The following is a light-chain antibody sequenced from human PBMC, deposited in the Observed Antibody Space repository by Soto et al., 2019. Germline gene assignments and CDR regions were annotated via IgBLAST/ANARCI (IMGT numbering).Light chain of an antibody. Sequence: EIVLTKSPATLSLSPGDRATLSCRASQSVSSYLAWYQQKPGQAPRLLIYGASTRATGIPARFSGSGSGTEFTLTISSLQSEDFAVYYCQQYNNWPGTFGQGTKVDI. CDR1: QSVSSY. CDR2: GAS. CDR3: QQYNNWPGT. V-gene: IGKV3-15*01. J-gene: IGKJ1*01.